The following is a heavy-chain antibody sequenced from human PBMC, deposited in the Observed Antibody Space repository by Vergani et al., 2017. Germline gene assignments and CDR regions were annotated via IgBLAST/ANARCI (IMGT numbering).Heavy chain of an antibody. CDR2: IRYDGTKR. D-gene: IGHD3-22*01. Sequence: QVQLVESGGGVVQPGGSLRLSCIASGFTFRIYGMHWVRQAPGKGREWVAFIRYDGTKRFYGDSVKGRFTISRDNSQTTVFLQMNSLRADDSAVYYCTKAGQYDSDNFHDSWGQGALVTVAS. CDR1: GFTFRIYG. J-gene: IGHJ1*01. V-gene: IGHV3-30*02. CDR3: TKAGQYDSDNFHDS.